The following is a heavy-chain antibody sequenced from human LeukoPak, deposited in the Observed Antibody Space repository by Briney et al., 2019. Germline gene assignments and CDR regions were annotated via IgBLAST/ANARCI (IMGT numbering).Heavy chain of an antibody. J-gene: IGHJ4*02. D-gene: IGHD5-18*01. V-gene: IGHV4-34*01. CDR2: INHSGST. CDR3: ARYGGAPAMVKPLDY. Sequence: PSETLSLTCAVYGGSFSGYYWSWIRQPPGKGLEWIGEINHSGSTNYNPSLKSRVTISVGTSKNQFSLKLSSVTAADTAVYYCARYGGAPAMVKPLDYWGQGTLVTVSS. CDR1: GGSFSGYY.